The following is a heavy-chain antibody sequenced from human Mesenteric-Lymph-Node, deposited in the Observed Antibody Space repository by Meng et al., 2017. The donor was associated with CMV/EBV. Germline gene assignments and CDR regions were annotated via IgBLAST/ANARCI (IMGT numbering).Heavy chain of an antibody. CDR2: ISGSGVTT. Sequence: GESLKISCAASGFTFTSYAMSWVRQAPGKGLEWVSGISGSGVTTYYADSVKGRFTIPRDNSKNTLYLQMNSLRAEDTAVYYCAKDDLDFWSGYYTAHFDYWGQGTMVTVSS. V-gene: IGHV3-23*01. CDR3: AKDDLDFWSGYYTAHFDY. J-gene: IGHJ4*02. CDR1: GFTFTSYA. D-gene: IGHD3-3*01.